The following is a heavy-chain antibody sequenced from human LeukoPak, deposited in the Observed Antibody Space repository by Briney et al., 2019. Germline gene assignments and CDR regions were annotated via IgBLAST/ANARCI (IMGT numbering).Heavy chain of an antibody. CDR3: ARDRPSLVRGEGMDV. CDR2: ISGSGGST. J-gene: IGHJ6*02. Sequence: TGGSLRLSCAASGFTFSSYAMSWVRQAPGKGLEWVSAISGSGGSTYYADSVKGRFTISRDNSKNTLYLQMNNLRAEDTAVYYCARDRPSLVRGEGMDVWGQGTTVTVSS. CDR1: GFTFSSYA. D-gene: IGHD3-10*01. V-gene: IGHV3-23*01.